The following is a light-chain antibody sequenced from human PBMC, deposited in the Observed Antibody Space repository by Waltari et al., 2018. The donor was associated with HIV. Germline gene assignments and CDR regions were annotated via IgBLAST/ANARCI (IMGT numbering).Light chain of an antibody. J-gene: IGKJ3*01. CDR3: QQYYSLPFT. CDR1: QSVLYSSSSTNY. Sequence: DIVMTQSYDSLALALGELATIKCESSQSVLYSSSSTNYFAWYQQKPGQSPKLLIYWASTRESGVPDRFSGGGSGTDFTLTISSLQAEDVAVYYCQQYYSLPFTFGPRTKVDIK. CDR2: WAS. V-gene: IGKV4-1*01.